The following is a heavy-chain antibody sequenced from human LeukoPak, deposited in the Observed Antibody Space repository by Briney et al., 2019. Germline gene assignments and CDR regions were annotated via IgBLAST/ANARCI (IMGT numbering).Heavy chain of an antibody. J-gene: IGHJ4*02. CDR3: AKDRRALYSIAAAGTLDY. V-gene: IGHV3-30*18. CDR1: GFTFSSYG. CDR2: ISYDGSNK. Sequence: GGSLRLSCAASGFTFSSYGMHWVRQAPGKGLEWVAVISYDGSNKCYADSVKGRFTISRDNSKNTLYLQMNSLRAEDTAVYYCAKDRRALYSIAAAGTLDYWGQGTLVTVSS. D-gene: IGHD6-13*01.